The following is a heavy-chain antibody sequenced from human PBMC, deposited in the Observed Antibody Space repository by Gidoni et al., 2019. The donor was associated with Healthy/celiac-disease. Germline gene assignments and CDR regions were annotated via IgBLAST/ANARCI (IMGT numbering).Heavy chain of an antibody. V-gene: IGHV4-38-2*02. J-gene: IGHJ5*02. Sequence: QVQLQESGPGLVKPSETLSLTCAVSGYSIRSGYYWGWIRQPPGKGLEWIGSIYHSGSTYYNPSLKSRVTISVDTSKNQFSLKLSSVTAADTAVYYCARDRGYCSSTSCFLGNWFDPWGQGTLVTVSS. CDR2: IYHSGST. CDR3: ARDRGYCSSTSCFLGNWFDP. CDR1: GYSIRSGYY. D-gene: IGHD2-2*01.